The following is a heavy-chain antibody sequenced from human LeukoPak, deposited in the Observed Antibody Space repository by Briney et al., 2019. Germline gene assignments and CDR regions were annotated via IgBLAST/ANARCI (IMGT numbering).Heavy chain of an antibody. CDR3: ARLYSGSYSAGF. CDR1: GYSISSRHY. Sequence: SETLSLTCAVSGYSISSRHYWGWIRQPPGKGLEWIGGIYHSGSTYYNPSLKSRVTISVDTSKNQFSLKLSSMTAADTAVYYCARLYSGSYSAGFWGQGTLVIVSS. D-gene: IGHD1-26*01. V-gene: IGHV4-38-2*01. J-gene: IGHJ4*02. CDR2: IYHSGST.